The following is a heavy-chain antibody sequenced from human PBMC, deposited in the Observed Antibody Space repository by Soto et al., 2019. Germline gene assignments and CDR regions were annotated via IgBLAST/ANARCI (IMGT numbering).Heavy chain of an antibody. J-gene: IGHJ4*02. Sequence: QVQLVESGGDLVKPGGSLRLSCAASGFTFSDYYMSWIRQAPGKGLEWVSYIGTSGSAIYYADSVKGRFTISRDNAKNSLFLQMDSLRAEDTALYFCARRRDYFDYWGQGALVTVSS. CDR3: ARRRDYFDY. V-gene: IGHV3-11*01. CDR1: GFTFSDYY. CDR2: IGTSGSAI.